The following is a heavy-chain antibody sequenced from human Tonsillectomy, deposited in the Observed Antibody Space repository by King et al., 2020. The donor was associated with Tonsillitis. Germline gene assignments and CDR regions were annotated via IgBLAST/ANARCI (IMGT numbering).Heavy chain of an antibody. J-gene: IGHJ5*02. CDR1: GGTFSTYA. CDR2: IIPMFGTA. CDR3: ARAPPASLVERGAWFDP. V-gene: IGHV1-69*12. Sequence: QLVQSGAEVKKPGSSVKVSCMASGGTFSTYAISWVRQAPGQGLEWMGGIIPMFGTANYAQKFQGRVRITADESTRTAYMELSSLRYEDTAGYYCARAPPASLVERGAWFDPWGQGTLVTVSS. D-gene: IGHD2-8*02.